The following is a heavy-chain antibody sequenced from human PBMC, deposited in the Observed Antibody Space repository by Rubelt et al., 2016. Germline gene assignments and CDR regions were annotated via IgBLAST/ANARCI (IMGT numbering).Heavy chain of an antibody. CDR2: IYYSGST. J-gene: IGHJ4*01. V-gene: IGHV4-39*07. CDR1: GGSISSSSYF. CDR3: ARVTEGFKEGARKEKFDY. D-gene: IGHD1-20*01. Sequence: QLQLQESGPGLVKPSETLSLTCTVSGGSISSSSYFWGWIRQPPGKGLEWIGNIYYSGSTQYNPSLKSRVTISVDTCKNQVSLKLSSVTAADTAVYYCARVTEGFKEGARKEKFDYWGQGALVTVSS.